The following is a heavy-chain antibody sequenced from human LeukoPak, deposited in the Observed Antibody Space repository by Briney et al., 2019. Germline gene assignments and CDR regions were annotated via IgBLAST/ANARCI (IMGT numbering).Heavy chain of an antibody. D-gene: IGHD4-17*01. CDR1: GFTFSSYE. CDR3: ARVDYGDHGGFYYYMDV. CDR2: ISSSGSTI. V-gene: IGHV3-48*03. Sequence: GGSLRLSCAASGFTFSSYEMNWVRQAPGKGLEWVSYISSSGSTIYYADSVKGRFTISRDNAKNSLYLQMNSLRAEDTAVYYCARVDYGDHGGFYYYMDVWGKGTTVTISS. J-gene: IGHJ6*03.